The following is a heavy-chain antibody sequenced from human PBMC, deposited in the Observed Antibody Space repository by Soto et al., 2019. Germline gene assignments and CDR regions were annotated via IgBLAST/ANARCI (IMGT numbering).Heavy chain of an antibody. CDR2: IIPIFGTA. J-gene: IGHJ6*02. CDR3: ARGGYSGYDSGKYYYYGMDV. Sequence: SVKVSCKASGGTFSSYAISWVRQAPGQGLEWMGGIIPIFGTANYAQKFQGRVTITADKSTSTAYMELSSLRSEDTAVYYCARGGYSGYDSGKYYYYGMDVWGQGTTVTVSS. D-gene: IGHD5-12*01. CDR1: GGTFSSYA. V-gene: IGHV1-69*06.